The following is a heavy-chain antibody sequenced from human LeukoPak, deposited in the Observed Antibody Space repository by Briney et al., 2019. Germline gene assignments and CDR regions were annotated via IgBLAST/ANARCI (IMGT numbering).Heavy chain of an antibody. J-gene: IGHJ4*02. CDR1: GFTFSTYV. V-gene: IGHV3-74*01. Sequence: GGSLRLSCAASGFTFSTYVMHWVRQPPGQGLMWVSRIDGEGRNPIYADSVKGRFTISRDNAKNTLHLQMDSLRAEDTAVYYCARDPITGDRFDYWGQGTLVTVSS. CDR3: ARDPITGDRFDY. D-gene: IGHD7-27*01. CDR2: IDGEGRNP.